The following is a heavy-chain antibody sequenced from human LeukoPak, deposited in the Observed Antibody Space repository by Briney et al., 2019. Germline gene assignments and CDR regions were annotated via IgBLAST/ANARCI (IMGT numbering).Heavy chain of an antibody. CDR1: GYTLTELS. J-gene: IGHJ4*02. D-gene: IGHD6-6*01. Sequence: ASVKVSCKVSGYTLTELSMHWVRQAPGKGLEWTGGFDTEDGETIYAQKFQGRVTMTEDTSTDTAYMELISLRSEDTAVYDCATGRLAARPHFDYWGQGTLVTVSS. V-gene: IGHV1-24*01. CDR3: ATGRLAARPHFDY. CDR2: FDTEDGET.